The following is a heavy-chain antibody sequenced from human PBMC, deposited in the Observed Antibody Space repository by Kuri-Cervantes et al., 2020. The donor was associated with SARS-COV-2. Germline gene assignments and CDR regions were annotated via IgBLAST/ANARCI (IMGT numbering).Heavy chain of an antibody. CDR1: GFSFSHAW. Sequence: LTCAASGFSFSHAWMSWVRQAPGKGLEWVGRLKSKTDGGTTDYAAPVKGRFTISRDDSKNTLYLQMNSLKTEDTAVYYCTTYGFHDGFDIWGQGTMVTVSS. D-gene: IGHD4-17*01. CDR3: TTYGFHDGFDI. V-gene: IGHV3-15*01. J-gene: IGHJ3*02. CDR2: LKSKTDGGTT.